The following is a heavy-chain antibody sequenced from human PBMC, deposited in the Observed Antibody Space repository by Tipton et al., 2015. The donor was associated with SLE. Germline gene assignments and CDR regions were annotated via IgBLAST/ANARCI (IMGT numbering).Heavy chain of an antibody. V-gene: IGHV4-39*01. CDR1: GGSISSSSYY. Sequence: TLSLTCTVSGGSISSSSYYWGWIRQPPGKGLEWIGSIYYSGSTYYNPSLKSRVTISVDTSKNQFSLKLSSVTAADTAVYYCASDSCTNGVCYRGIAYWGQGTLVTVSS. CDR3: ASDSCTNGVCYRGIAY. J-gene: IGHJ4*02. CDR2: IYYSGST. D-gene: IGHD2-8*01.